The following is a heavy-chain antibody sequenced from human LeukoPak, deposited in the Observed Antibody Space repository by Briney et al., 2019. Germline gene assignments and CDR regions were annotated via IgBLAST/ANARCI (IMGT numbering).Heavy chain of an antibody. V-gene: IGHV4-4*07. CDR3: ASAGYSSSWRGAQLDY. CDR1: GVSISSYY. CDR2: IYTSGST. J-gene: IGHJ4*02. D-gene: IGHD6-13*01. Sequence: PSETLPLTCTVSGVSISSYYWSWIRQPAGKGLEWIGRIYTSGSTNYNPSLKSRVTMSVDTSKNQFSLKLSSVTAADTAVYYCASAGYSSSWRGAQLDYWGQGTLVTVSS.